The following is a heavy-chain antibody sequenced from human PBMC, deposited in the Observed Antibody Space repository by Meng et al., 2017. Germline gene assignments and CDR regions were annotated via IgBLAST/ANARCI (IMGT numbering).Heavy chain of an antibody. J-gene: IGHJ4*02. CDR3: AREDYGDSRPFDY. D-gene: IGHD4-17*01. CDR2: ISSSGSTI. V-gene: IGHV3-11*04. CDR1: GFTCSDYY. Sequence: ESGGGLVNPCGSPRVSCDASGFTCSDYYMSCIRQAPGKGLEWVSYISSSGSTIYYADSVKGRFTISRDNAKNSLYLQMNSLRAEDTAVYYCAREDYGDSRPFDYWGQGTLVTVSS.